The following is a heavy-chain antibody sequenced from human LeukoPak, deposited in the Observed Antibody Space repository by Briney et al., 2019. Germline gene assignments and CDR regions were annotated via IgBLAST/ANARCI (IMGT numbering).Heavy chain of an antibody. CDR1: GGSISSYY. CDR3: ARGGYDFWSGFPMDV. D-gene: IGHD3-3*01. J-gene: IGHJ6*03. CDR2: IYTSGST. V-gene: IGHV4-4*07. Sequence: SETLSLTCTVSGGSISSYYWSWIRQPAGKGLEWIGRIYTSGSTNYNPSLKSRVTMSVDTSKNQFSLKLSSVTAADTAVYYCARGGYDFWSGFPMDVWGKGTTVTVSS.